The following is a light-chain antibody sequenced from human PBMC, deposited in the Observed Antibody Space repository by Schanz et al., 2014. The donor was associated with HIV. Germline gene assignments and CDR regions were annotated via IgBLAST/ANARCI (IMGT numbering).Light chain of an antibody. J-gene: IGLJ3*02. CDR3: GTWDDSLNGWV. CDR1: SSNIGSNP. V-gene: IGLV1-44*01. CDR2: NTF. Sequence: QSVVTQPPSASGTPGQRVTISCSGSSSNIGSNPVNWYQQLPGTAPRLVIYNTFHRPSGVPDRFSGSQSGNTASLTISGLQAEDEGDYYCGTWDDSLNGWVFGGGTKLTVL.